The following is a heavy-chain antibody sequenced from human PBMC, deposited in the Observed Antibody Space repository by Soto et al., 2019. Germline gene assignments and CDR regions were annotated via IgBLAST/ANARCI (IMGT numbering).Heavy chain of an antibody. V-gene: IGHV3-73*01. D-gene: IGHD6-13*01. CDR2: IRSKANNYAT. CDR1: GFTFSGSS. J-gene: IGHJ4*02. CDR3: TSSGIAAAGHYFNY. Sequence: GGSLRLSCAASGFTFSGSSMHWVRQASGKGLEWVGRIRSKANNYATAYAASVKGRFIISRDDSKNTAYLQMNSLKTEDTAVYYCTSSGIAAAGHYFNYWGQGTLVTVSS.